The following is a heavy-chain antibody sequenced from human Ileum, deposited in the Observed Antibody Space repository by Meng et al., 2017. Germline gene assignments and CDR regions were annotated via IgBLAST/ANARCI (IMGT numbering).Heavy chain of an antibody. CDR2: IVSDGGIT. D-gene: IGHD3-16*01. CDR1: GFNFGDYQ. J-gene: IGHJ4*02. V-gene: IGHV3-74*01. CDR3: ARDLGGVLFDY. Sequence: GGSLRLSCVASGFNFGDYQMHWVRQSPGKGLEWISRIVSDGGITNYADSVKGRFTISRDNAKNTLYLQMNSLGADDTAVYYCARDLGGVLFDYWGQGALVTVSS.